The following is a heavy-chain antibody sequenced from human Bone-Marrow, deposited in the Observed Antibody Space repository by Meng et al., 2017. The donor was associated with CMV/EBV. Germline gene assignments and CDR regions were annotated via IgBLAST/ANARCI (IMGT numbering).Heavy chain of an antibody. CDR2: ISYTGSP. D-gene: IGHD2-2*01. V-gene: IGHV4-59*01. J-gene: IGHJ2*01. CDR3: ARDGVPAATYWYFDL. CDR1: GGSINNYY. Sequence: SETLSLTCTVSGGSINNYYWSWIRQPPGRGLEWIGYISYTGSPNYNPSLKSRVTISIDTSKNQFSLKLISVTAADTAVYYCARDGVPAATYWYFDLWGRGTLVTGSS.